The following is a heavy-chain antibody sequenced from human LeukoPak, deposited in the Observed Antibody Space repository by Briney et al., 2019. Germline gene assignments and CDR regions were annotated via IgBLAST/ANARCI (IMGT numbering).Heavy chain of an antibody. CDR3: AKVGRRGYSGYDYFDY. Sequence: GRSLRLSSSASGFTFSSHWMHWVRQAPGEGLVSVSGINSDGSSTSYADSVKGRFTISRDNSKNTLYLQMNSLRAEDTAVYYCAKVGRRGYSGYDYFDYWGQGTLVTVSS. CDR1: GFTFSSHW. J-gene: IGHJ4*02. CDR2: INSDGSST. V-gene: IGHV3-74*01. D-gene: IGHD5-12*01.